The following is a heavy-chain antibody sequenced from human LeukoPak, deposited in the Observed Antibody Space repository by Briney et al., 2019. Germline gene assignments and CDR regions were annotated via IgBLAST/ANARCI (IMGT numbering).Heavy chain of an antibody. V-gene: IGHV4-61*02. Sequence: SETLSLTCTVSGGSISSDSYYWSWTRQPAGKGLEWIGRIYTSGSTNYNPSLKSRVTMSVDTSKNQFSLKLSSVTAADTAVYYCARGEMGRYSSGYFGYWGQGTLVTVSS. CDR3: ARGEMGRYSSGYFGY. CDR2: IYTSGST. D-gene: IGHD3-22*01. J-gene: IGHJ4*02. CDR1: GGSISSDSYY.